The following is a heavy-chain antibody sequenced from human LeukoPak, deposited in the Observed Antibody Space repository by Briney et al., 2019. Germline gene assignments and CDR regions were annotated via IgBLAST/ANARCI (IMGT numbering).Heavy chain of an antibody. CDR3: ASGRGSYSPDY. D-gene: IGHD1-26*01. Sequence: PGGSLRPSCAAPGFTFSSYGMHWVRQAPGRGLEWVALISSDGSNKYYADSVKGRFTISRDNSKNSLYLQMTSLRADDTAVYYCASGRGSYSPDYWGQGTLVTVSS. J-gene: IGHJ4*02. V-gene: IGHV3-30*03. CDR1: GFTFSSYG. CDR2: ISSDGSNK.